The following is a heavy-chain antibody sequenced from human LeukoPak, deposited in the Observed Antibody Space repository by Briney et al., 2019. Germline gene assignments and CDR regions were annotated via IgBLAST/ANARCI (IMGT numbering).Heavy chain of an antibody. CDR1: GGPISSSSYY. CDR3: ARYDFWSGKYFDY. J-gene: IGHJ4*02. V-gene: IGHV4-39*01. CDR2: IYYSGST. D-gene: IGHD3-3*01. Sequence: SETLSLTCTVSGGPISSSSYYWGWIRQPPGKGLEWIGSIYYSGSTYYNPSLKSRVTISVDTSKNQFSLKLSSVTAADTAVYYCARYDFWSGKYFDYWGQGTLVTVSS.